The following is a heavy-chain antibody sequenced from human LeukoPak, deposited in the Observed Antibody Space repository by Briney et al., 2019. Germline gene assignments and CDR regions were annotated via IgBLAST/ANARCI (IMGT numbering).Heavy chain of an antibody. D-gene: IGHD6-19*01. CDR2: TYSSGSP. Sequence: EPSETLSLTCTVSGGSISSYYWSWIRQPPGKGLEWIAYTYSSGSPYYNPSLRSRVTISLDTSKNQFSLRLSSVTAADTAVYYCARDTGGWGPFDYWGQGTLVTVSS. J-gene: IGHJ4*02. CDR1: GGSISSYY. V-gene: IGHV4-59*01. CDR3: ARDTGGWGPFDY.